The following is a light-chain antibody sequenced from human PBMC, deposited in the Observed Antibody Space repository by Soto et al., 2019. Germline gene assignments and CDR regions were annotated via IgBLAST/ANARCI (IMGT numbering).Light chain of an antibody. CDR2: AAS. CDR1: QTISSW. CDR3: QQAISFPIT. Sequence: DIKMTKSPSTLSASVGDRVTITCRASQTISSWLAWYQQKPGKAPKLLIYAASSLQTGVPSRFSGSGSGTDFTLTISSLQPEDFGTYYCQQAISFPITFGQGTRLEIK. J-gene: IGKJ5*01. V-gene: IGKV1-12*01.